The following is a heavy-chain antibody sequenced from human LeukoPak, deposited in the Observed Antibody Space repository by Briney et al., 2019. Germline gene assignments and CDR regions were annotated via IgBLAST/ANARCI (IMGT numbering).Heavy chain of an antibody. CDR2: IYHSGST. CDR1: GYSISSGYY. Sequence: SETLSLTCTVSGYSISSGYYWGWIRQPPGEGLEWIGSIYHSGSTYYNPSLKSRITISVDTPKNQFSLKLSSVTAADTAVYCCARLRVGELSFYWGEKTLVTVSS. J-gene: IGHJ4*02. CDR3: ARLRVGELSFY. D-gene: IGHD3-16*02. V-gene: IGHV4-38-2*02.